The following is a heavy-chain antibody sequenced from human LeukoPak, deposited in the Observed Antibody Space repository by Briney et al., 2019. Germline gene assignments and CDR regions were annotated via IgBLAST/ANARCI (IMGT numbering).Heavy chain of an antibody. CDR2: IYYSGST. CDR3: ARDRYYYDTSGYYYDIFDY. D-gene: IGHD3-22*01. CDR1: GGSISSSSYY. J-gene: IGHJ4*02. V-gene: IGHV4-39*07. Sequence: SETLSLTCTVSGGSISSSSYYWGWIRQPPGKGLEWIGSIYYSGSTNYNPSLKSRVTMSVDTSKNQFSLKLTSVTAADTAVYYCARDRYYYDTSGYYYDIFDYWGQGTLVTVSS.